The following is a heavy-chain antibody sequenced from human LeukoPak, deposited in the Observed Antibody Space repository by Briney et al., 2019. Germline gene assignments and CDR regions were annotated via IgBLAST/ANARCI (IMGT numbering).Heavy chain of an antibody. CDR2: IYTSGST. Sequence: PSETLFLTCTVSGGSISSYYWSWIRQPAGKGLEWIGRIYTSGSTNYNPSLKSRVSMSVDTSKNQFSLKLSSVTAADTAVYYCAVVGGNGDYYFDYWGQGTLVTVSS. D-gene: IGHD4-23*01. CDR1: GGSISSYY. J-gene: IGHJ4*02. V-gene: IGHV4-4*07. CDR3: AVVGGNGDYYFDY.